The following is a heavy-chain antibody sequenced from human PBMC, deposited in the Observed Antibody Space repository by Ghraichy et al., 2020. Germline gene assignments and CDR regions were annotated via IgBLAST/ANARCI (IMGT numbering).Heavy chain of an antibody. CDR1: GGSFSGYY. J-gene: IGHJ5*02. Sequence: SETLSLTCAVYGGSFSGYYWSWIRQPPGKGLEWIGEINHSGSTNYNPSLKSRVTISVDTSKNQFSLKLSSVTAADTAVYYCARGLSWGSWYPLTRFDPWGQGTLVTGSS. D-gene: IGHD6-13*01. V-gene: IGHV4-34*01. CDR3: ARGLSWGSWYPLTRFDP. CDR2: INHSGST.